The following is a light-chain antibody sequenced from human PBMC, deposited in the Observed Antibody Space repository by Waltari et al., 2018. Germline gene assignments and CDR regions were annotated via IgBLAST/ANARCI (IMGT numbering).Light chain of an antibody. CDR2: EVT. V-gene: IGLV2-8*01. CDR1: STDVGAFNY. CDR3: SSFAGNGISWV. J-gene: IGLJ3*02. Sequence: QSALTQPPSASGSPGQSVTISCSGTSTDVGAFNYVSWYQQHPAEAPKLIIYEVTGRPSGVPDRFSGSKSGNTASLTVSGLQAEDEAVYYCSSFAGNGISWVFGGGTKLTVL.